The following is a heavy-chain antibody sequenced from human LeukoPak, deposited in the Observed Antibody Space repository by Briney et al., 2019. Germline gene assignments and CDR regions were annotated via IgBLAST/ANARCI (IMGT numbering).Heavy chain of an antibody. J-gene: IGHJ4*02. Sequence: SETLSLTCAVYGGSFSGYYWGWIRQPPGKGLEWIGEINHSGNTNYNPSLKSRVTISVDTSKNQFSLKLSSVTAADTALYYCARDQVECTGGTCQSRVGFDFWGQGTLVTVSS. V-gene: IGHV4-34*01. CDR2: INHSGNT. D-gene: IGHD2-8*02. CDR1: GGSFSGYY. CDR3: ARDQVECTGGTCQSRVGFDF.